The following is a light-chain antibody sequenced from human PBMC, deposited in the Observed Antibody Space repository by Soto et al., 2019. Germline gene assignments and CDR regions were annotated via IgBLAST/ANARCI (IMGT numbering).Light chain of an antibody. J-gene: IGKJ1*01. CDR2: KSS. CDR1: QSISIW. V-gene: IGKV1-5*03. CDR3: QQDSTDTPRT. Sequence: DIQMTQSPSTLSASVGDRVTITCRASQSISIWLGWYPQKPWKAPKILIYKSSSLESGVPSRFSGSGSGTDFTLTISSLQPDDFATYYCQQDSTDTPRTFGQGTKVEIK.